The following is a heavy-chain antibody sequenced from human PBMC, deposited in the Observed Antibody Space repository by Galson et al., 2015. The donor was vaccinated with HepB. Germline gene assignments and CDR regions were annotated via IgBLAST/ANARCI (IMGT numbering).Heavy chain of an antibody. V-gene: IGHV3-48*02. D-gene: IGHD6-13*01. CDR2: ISSSSSTT. Sequence: SLRLSCAASGFSFNYYSMNWVRQAPGKGLEWVSYISSSSSTTYYADSVKGRFTISRDNAKNSLYLQMNGLRDEDTAVYYCAGKAAPYYFDYWGQGTLVTVSS. J-gene: IGHJ4*02. CDR3: AGKAAPYYFDY. CDR1: GFSFNYYS.